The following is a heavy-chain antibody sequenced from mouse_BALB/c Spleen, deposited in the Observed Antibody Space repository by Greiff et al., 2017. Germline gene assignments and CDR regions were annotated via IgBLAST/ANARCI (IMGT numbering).Heavy chain of an antibody. CDR3: TRWLLPYAMDD. CDR2: INPSNGGT. D-gene: IGHD2-3*01. V-gene: IGHV1S81*02. CDR1: GYTFTSYY. J-gene: IGHJ4*01. Sequence: QVQLQQPGAELVKPGASVKLSCKASGYTFTSYYMYWVKQRPGQGLEWIGGINPSNGGTNFNEKFKSKATLTVDKSSSTAYMQLSSLTSEDSAVYYCTRWLLPYAMDDWGQGTSVTVSS.